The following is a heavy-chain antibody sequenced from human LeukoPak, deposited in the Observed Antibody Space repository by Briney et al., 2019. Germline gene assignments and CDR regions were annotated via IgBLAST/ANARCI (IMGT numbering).Heavy chain of an antibody. V-gene: IGHV3-21*01. Sequence: VGSLRLSCAASGFTFSSSTENWVRRAPGKGLEWISSISSSSDYIYYADSVKGRFTISRDNAKNSLYLQMNSLRAEDTAVYYCVRIPNSANFPNWFDPWGQGTLVTVSS. CDR1: GFTFSSST. CDR3: VRIPNSANFPNWFDP. CDR2: ISSSSDYI. J-gene: IGHJ5*02. D-gene: IGHD4/OR15-4a*01.